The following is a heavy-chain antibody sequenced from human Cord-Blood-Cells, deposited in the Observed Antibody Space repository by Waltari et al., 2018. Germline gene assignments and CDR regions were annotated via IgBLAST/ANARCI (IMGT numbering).Heavy chain of an antibody. Sequence: QLQLQESGPGLVKPSETLSLTCTVSGGSISSSSYYWGWIRQPPGKGLEWIGSIYYSGRTDSNPSLKSRVTISVDTSKNQFSLKLSSVTAADTAVYYCARRDYYGSGSYDYWGQGTLVTVSS. D-gene: IGHD3-10*01. CDR2: IYYSGRT. J-gene: IGHJ4*02. CDR3: ARRDYYGSGSYDY. V-gene: IGHV4-39*01. CDR1: GGSISSSSYY.